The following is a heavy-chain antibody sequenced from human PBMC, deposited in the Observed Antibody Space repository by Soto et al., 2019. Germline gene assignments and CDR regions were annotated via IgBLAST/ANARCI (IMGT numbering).Heavy chain of an antibody. CDR3: AGSTRRPWGGAIASTVDY. V-gene: IGHV1-3*01. CDR1: GYTFTSYA. J-gene: IGHJ4*02. D-gene: IGHD2-21*01. Sequence: QVQLVQSGAEVKKPGASVKVSCKASGYTFTSYAMHWVRQAPGQRLEWMGWINAGNGNTKYSQKFQGRVTITRDTSASTAYMELSSVRSEDTAVYYCAGSTRRPWGGAIASTVDYWGQGTLVTVSS. CDR2: INAGNGNT.